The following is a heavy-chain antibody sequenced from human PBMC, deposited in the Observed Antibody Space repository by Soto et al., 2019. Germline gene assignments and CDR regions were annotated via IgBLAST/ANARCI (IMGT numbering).Heavy chain of an antibody. Sequence: EVQLVESGGGLVKPGGSLRLSCAASGFTFSSYSMNWVRQAPGKGLEWVSSISSGSNYIHYADSVKGRFTISRDNAKNSLYLQMNSLRAEDTAVYYCARENYYDILTGYRIYYFDYWGQGTLVTVSS. CDR3: ARENYYDILTGYRIYYFDY. D-gene: IGHD3-9*01. V-gene: IGHV3-21*01. J-gene: IGHJ4*02. CDR2: ISSGSNYI. CDR1: GFTFSSYS.